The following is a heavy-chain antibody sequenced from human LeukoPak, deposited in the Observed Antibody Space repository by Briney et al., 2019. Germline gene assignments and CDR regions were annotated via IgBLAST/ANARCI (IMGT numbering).Heavy chain of an antibody. CDR1: GFTFSSYG. J-gene: IGHJ4*02. Sequence: GGSLRLSCAASGFTFSSYGMHWVRQAPGKGLEWVAVISYDGSNKYYADSVKGRFTISRDNSKNTLYLQMNSLRAEDTAVYYCAKDSRYSSGWYPHYWGQGTLVTVSS. CDR3: AKDSRYSSGWYPHY. CDR2: ISYDGSNK. V-gene: IGHV3-30*18. D-gene: IGHD6-19*01.